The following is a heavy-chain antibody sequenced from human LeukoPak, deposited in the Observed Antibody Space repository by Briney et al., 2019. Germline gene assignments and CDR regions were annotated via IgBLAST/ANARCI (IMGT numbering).Heavy chain of an antibody. CDR3: ARPQSGLGWFDP. V-gene: IGHV4-4*07. CDR1: GGSINIYY. Sequence: SETLSLTCTVSGGSINIYYWSWIRQPAGKGLEWIGRIYSTGITTYHPSLKGRVTMSVDTSKNQFSLKLSSVTAADTAVYYCARPQSGLGWFDPWGQGILVTVSS. CDR2: IYSTGIT. J-gene: IGHJ5*02.